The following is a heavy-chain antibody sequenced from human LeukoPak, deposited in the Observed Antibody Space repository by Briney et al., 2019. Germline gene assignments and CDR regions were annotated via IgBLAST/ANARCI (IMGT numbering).Heavy chain of an antibody. V-gene: IGHV3-21*06. CDR1: AFSFRTYS. J-gene: IGHJ4*02. CDR2: ISYTSSFK. CDR3: ARGPPSENYSQDYFDM. D-gene: IGHD2-15*01. Sequence: GGSLRLSCAASAFSFRTYSMSWVRQAPGEGLEWVSSISYTSSFKYYADSVKGRFTISRDNGANALYLQMTSLRAEDTAIYYCARGPPSENYSQDYFDMWGQGTLVTVSS.